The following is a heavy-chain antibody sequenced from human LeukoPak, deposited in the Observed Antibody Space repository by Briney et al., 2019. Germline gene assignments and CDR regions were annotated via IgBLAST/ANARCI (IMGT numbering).Heavy chain of an antibody. CDR3: ARMGGSNWNREINWFDP. V-gene: IGHV3-7*01. D-gene: IGHD1-1*01. CDR1: GFTFSSYW. CDR2: IRQDGRDT. Sequence: GGSLRLSCAASGFTFSSYWMSWVRQAPGKGLEWVANIRQDGRDTYYVDSVRGRFTISRDNAQNSLYLQMGSLRVEDTAVYYCARMGGSNWNREINWFDPWGQGTLVTVSS. J-gene: IGHJ5*02.